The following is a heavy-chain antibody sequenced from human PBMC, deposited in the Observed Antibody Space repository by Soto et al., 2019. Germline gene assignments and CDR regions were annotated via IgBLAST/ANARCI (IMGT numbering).Heavy chain of an antibody. Sequence: ASVKVSCKVSGYTLTELSMHWVRQAPGKGLEWMGGFDPEDGETIYAQKFQGRVTMTRNTSISTAYMELSSLRSEDTAVYYCACGNISSFFGAQTDYWGQGTLVTVSS. CDR2: FDPEDGET. V-gene: IGHV1-24*01. D-gene: IGHD3-16*01. CDR1: GYTLTELS. CDR3: ACGNISSFFGAQTDY. J-gene: IGHJ4*02.